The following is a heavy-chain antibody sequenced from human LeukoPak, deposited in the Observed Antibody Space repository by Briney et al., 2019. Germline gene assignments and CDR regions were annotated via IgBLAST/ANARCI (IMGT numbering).Heavy chain of an antibody. CDR1: GYSFTYW. V-gene: IGHV5-51*01. J-gene: IGHJ4*02. CDR3: ASARHGDYVWDY. CDR2: IYSGDSHT. D-gene: IGHD4-17*01. Sequence: PGESLKISCKGSGYSFTYWIGWVRQMPGKGLEWMGIIYSGDSHTKYSPSFQGRVTISADKSTSTAYLQWSSLEASDTAMYYCASARHGDYVWDYWGQGTLVTVSS.